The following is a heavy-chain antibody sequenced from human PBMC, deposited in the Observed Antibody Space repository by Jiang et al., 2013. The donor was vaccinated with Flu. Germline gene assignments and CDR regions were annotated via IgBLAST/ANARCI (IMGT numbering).Heavy chain of an antibody. Sequence: SGAEVKKPGSSVKASCKASGGTFSSFAINWVRQAPGQGLEWMGGINPIFGTTDYAQKFQGRVTIIADRSTSTAYMDLSSLRSEDTAVYYCARSSWGYSYGPFEYWGQGTLVTVSS. D-gene: IGHD5-18*01. CDR1: GGTFSSFA. CDR2: INPIFGTT. CDR3: ARSSWGYSYGPFEY. V-gene: IGHV1-69*06. J-gene: IGHJ4*02.